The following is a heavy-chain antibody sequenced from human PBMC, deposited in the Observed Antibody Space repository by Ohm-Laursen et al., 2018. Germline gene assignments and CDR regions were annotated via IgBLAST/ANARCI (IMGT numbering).Heavy chain of an antibody. CDR1: GGSFSGYY. CDR2: IYYSGST. CDR3: QGDSSGSNDY. Sequence: SQTLSLTCAVYGGSFSGYYWSWIRQHPGKGLEWIGYIYYSGSTYYNPSLKSRVTISVDTSKNQFSLKLSSVTAADTAVYYCQGDSSGSNDYWGQGTLVTVSS. D-gene: IGHD3-22*01. V-gene: IGHV4-31*11. J-gene: IGHJ4*02.